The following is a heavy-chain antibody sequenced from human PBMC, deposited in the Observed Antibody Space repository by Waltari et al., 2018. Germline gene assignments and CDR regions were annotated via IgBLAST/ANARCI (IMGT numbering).Heavy chain of an antibody. V-gene: IGHV1-69*14. J-gene: IGHJ4*02. Sequence: QVQLVQSGAEVKKPGSSVRVSCKASGGTFSSCGISWVRQAPGKGLEWMGASIPMFDTSHYGQNFQGRVKISADKSMTTAYMELGGLQSEDTAIYYGAGTGITGCSQVRPDRGFDLWGQGTLVTVSS. CDR3: AGTGITGCSQVRPDRGFDL. CDR1: GGTFSSCG. D-gene: IGHD1-20*01. CDR2: SIPMFDTS.